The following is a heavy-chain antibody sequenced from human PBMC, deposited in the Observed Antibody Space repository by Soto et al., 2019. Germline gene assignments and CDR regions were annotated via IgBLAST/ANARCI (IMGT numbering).Heavy chain of an antibody. CDR2: IYYSGST. V-gene: IGHV4-39*01. J-gene: IGHJ4*02. CDR3: ARGYCSGGSCYRY. CDR1: GGSISSSSYY. Sequence: SETLSLTCTVSGGSISSSSYYWGWIRQRPGKGLEWIGSIYYSGSTYYNPSLKSRVTISVDTSKNQFSLKLSSVTAADTAVYYCARGYCSGGSCYRYWGQGSQVTVSS. D-gene: IGHD2-15*01.